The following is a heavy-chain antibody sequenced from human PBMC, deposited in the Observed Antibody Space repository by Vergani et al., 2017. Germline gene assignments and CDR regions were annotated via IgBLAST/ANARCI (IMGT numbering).Heavy chain of an antibody. CDR2: SCSGGST. Sequence: EVQLVESGGGLIQPGGSLRLSCAASGFTVSSNYMSWVRQAPGKGLEWVSVSCSGGSTYYADSVTGRFTISRDNSKNTLALQMNSLRAEDTAVYYCARAHHDGSWSYQTYYFDYWGQGTLVTVSA. D-gene: IGHD3-10*01. V-gene: IGHV3-53*01. J-gene: IGHJ4*02. CDR1: GFTVSSNY. CDR3: ARAHHDGSWSYQTYYFDY.